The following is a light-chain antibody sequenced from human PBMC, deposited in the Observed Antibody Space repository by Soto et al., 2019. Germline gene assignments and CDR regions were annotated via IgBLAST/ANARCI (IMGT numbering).Light chain of an antibody. CDR1: QNISSY. J-gene: IGKJ1*01. V-gene: IGKV3-11*01. Sequence: IVLTQSPATLSLSPGNRATLSCRASQNISSYLIWYQQKPGQSPRVLIYDVSNRATGTPTRFSGSGSGTDFTLTISSLEPEDFAVYYCQQRSNWPRTFGQGTKVDIK. CDR2: DVS. CDR3: QQRSNWPRT.